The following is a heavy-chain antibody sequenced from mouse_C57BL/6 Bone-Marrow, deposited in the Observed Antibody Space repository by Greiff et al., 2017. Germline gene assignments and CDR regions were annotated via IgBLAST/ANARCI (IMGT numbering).Heavy chain of an antibody. J-gene: IGHJ1*03. CDR3: ERNPSHYYGSSCGYWYFDV. Sequence: DVMLVESGGGLVQPGGSLSLSCAASGFTFTDYYMSWVRQPPGKALEWLGFIRNKANGYTTEYSASVKGRFTISRDNSQSLLYLQMNALRAEDSATYYCERNPSHYYGSSCGYWYFDVWGTGTTVTVSS. CDR2: IRNKANGYTT. V-gene: IGHV7-3*01. D-gene: IGHD1-1*01. CDR1: GFTFTDYY.